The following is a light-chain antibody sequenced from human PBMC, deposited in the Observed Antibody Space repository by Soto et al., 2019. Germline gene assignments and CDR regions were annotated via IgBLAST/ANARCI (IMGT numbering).Light chain of an antibody. CDR1: QGVSSY. J-gene: IGKJ5*01. CDR2: GVS. Sequence: IQLTQSPSSLSASVGDRVTITCRASQGVSSYFAWYQQKPGKAPKLLIYGVSTLQSGVPSRFSGSGSGTDFTLTISSLQPEDFATYYCQQLNSYPITFGQGTRLEIK. V-gene: IGKV1-9*01. CDR3: QQLNSYPIT.